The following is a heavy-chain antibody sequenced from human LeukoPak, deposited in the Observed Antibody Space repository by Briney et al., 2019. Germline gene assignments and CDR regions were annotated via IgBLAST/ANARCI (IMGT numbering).Heavy chain of an antibody. CDR1: GYTFTSYG. Sequence: ASVKVSCKASGYTFTSYGISWVRQAPGQGLEWMGWISAYNGNTNYAQKLQGRVTMTTDTSTSTAYMELRSLRSDDTAVYYCARGWYYYDSSGYYSIDAFDTWGQGTMVTVSS. CDR3: ARGWYYYDSSGYYSIDAFDT. J-gene: IGHJ3*02. V-gene: IGHV1-18*01. D-gene: IGHD3-22*01. CDR2: ISAYNGNT.